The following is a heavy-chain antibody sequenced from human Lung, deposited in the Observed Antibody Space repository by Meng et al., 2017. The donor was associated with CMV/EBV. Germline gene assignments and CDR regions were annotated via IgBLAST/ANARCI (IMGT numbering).Heavy chain of an antibody. CDR2: TYSRSKWYN. V-gene: IGHV6-1*01. J-gene: IGHJ5*02. CDR1: GDSVSSNSAA. D-gene: IGHD6-6*01. CDR3: ARVYSSSSPWFDP. Sequence: GDSVSSNSAAWNWIRQSPSRGLEWLGSTYSRSKWYNDYAVSVKSRITINPDTSKNQFSLQLNSVTPEDTAVYYCARVYSSSSPWFDPWGQGTLVTVSS.